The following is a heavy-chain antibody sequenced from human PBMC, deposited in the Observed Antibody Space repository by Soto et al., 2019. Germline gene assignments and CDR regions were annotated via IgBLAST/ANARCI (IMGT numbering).Heavy chain of an antibody. V-gene: IGHV2-26*01. CDR3: ARTGRAMAFDY. D-gene: IGHD1-26*01. Sequence: QVTLKESGPVLVKPTETLTLTCTVSGFSLSNARMGVSWIRQPPGKALEWLAHIFSNDEKSYSTSLKSRLTISKDTSKSQVVLTLTNTDPLDTATYYCARTGRAMAFDYWGQGTLVTVSS. J-gene: IGHJ4*02. CDR1: GFSLSNARMG. CDR2: IFSNDEK.